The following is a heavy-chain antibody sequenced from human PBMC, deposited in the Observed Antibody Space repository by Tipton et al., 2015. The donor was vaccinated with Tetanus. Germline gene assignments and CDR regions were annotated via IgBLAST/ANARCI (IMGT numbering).Heavy chain of an antibody. Sequence: TLSLTCTVSGGSMSTYYWSWIRQPAGKGLEWIGRVDRSGTTTYNPSLKGRVTMSLDTSKNQFSLKLTSVTAADTAMYYCARGSDIVVVPGVTRADWFDPWGQGTLVTVSS. CDR1: GGSMSTYY. D-gene: IGHD2-2*01. CDR2: VDRSGTT. J-gene: IGHJ5*02. V-gene: IGHV4-4*07. CDR3: ARGSDIVVVPGVTRADWFDP.